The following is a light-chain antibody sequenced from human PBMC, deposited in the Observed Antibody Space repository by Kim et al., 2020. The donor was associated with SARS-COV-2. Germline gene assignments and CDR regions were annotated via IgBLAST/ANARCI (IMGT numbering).Light chain of an antibody. J-gene: IGKJ1*01. V-gene: IGKV4-1*01. CDR1: QSVLYSSNNKNY. CDR3: QQYYTTPWT. Sequence: ATINCKSSQSVLYSSNNKNYLAWYQQKPGQPPKLLIYWTSTRDSGVLVQFSGSVSWTDFTLTISSLQAEEVAVYYCQQYYTTPWTFVQGTKVDIK. CDR2: WTS.